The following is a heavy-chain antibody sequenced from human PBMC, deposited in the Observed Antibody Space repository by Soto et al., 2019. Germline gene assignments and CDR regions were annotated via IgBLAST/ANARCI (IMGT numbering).Heavy chain of an antibody. D-gene: IGHD2-2*01. V-gene: IGHV1-69*01. CDR1: GGTFGSYA. CDR3: ARSQGSSTSLAIYYYYYYGMDV. J-gene: IGHJ6*02. Sequence: QVQLVQSGAEVKKPGSSVKVSCKASGGTFGSYAISWVRQAPGQGLEWMGGIIPITGTANYAQKFQGRVTIAADESTSTAYMELSSLRSEDTAVYYCARSQGSSTSLAIYYYYYYGMDVWGQGTTVTVSS. CDR2: IIPITGTA.